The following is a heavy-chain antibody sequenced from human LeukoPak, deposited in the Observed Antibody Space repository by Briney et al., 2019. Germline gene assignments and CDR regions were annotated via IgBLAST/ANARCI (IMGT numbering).Heavy chain of an antibody. CDR1: GFTFNSYG. D-gene: IGHD4-23*01. CDR3: ARVLYGGNSLFDY. J-gene: IGHJ4*02. Sequence: GRSLRLSCAASGFTFNSYGMHWVRQAPGKGLEWVAVISYDGSNKYSADSVKGRFTISRDNSKNTLYLQMNSLRAEDTAVYYCARVLYGGNSLFDYWGQGTLVTVSS. CDR2: ISYDGSNK. V-gene: IGHV3-30*03.